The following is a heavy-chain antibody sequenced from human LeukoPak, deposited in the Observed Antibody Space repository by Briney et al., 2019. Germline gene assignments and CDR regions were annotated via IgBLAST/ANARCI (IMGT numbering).Heavy chain of an antibody. CDR3: ARGLYSGGWFDP. D-gene: IGHD1-26*01. CDR2: SYHSGNT. V-gene: IGHV4-38-2*02. J-gene: IGHJ5*02. Sequence: SETLSLTCSVSGFSISNAYYWGWIRQPPGKGLEWIGSSYHSGNTYYNPSLKSRVASSVDTSRNQFSLKLGSVTATDTALYYCARGLYSGGWFDPWGQGTLVTVSS. CDR1: GFSISNAYY.